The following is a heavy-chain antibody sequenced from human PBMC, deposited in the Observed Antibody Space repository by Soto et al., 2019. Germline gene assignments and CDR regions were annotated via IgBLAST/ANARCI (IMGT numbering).Heavy chain of an antibody. D-gene: IGHD6-6*01. J-gene: IGHJ5*02. Sequence: ASVKVSCKASGFAFTGYYIHWLRQARGQGLEWMGWINAHSGGTEYAQKFQGRVTLTRDTSIATAYLTLTSLTSDDTALYYCAKDLTRQLAYWLDPWGQGTQVTVS. CDR1: GFAFTGYY. CDR2: INAHSGGT. CDR3: AKDLTRQLAYWLDP. V-gene: IGHV1-2*02.